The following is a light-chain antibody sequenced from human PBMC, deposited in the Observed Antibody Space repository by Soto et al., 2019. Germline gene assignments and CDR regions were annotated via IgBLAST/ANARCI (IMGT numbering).Light chain of an antibody. Sequence: DIPMTQSPSTLSASVGDRVTITCRASQSISSWLAWYQQKPGKAPKLLIYDASSLESGVPSRFSGSGSGTEFTLTISSLQPDDFATYYCQQYNSQFTFGPGTKVDIK. V-gene: IGKV1-5*01. CDR3: QQYNSQFT. CDR2: DAS. CDR1: QSISSW. J-gene: IGKJ3*01.